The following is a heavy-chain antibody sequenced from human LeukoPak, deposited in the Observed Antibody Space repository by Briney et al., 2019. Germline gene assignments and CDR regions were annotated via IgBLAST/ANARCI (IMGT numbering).Heavy chain of an antibody. Sequence: SVKVSCKASGGTFSSYAISWVRQAPGQGLEWMGRIIPILGIANYAQKFQGRVTITADKSTSTAYMELSSLRSEDTAVYYCSRRGYYGMDVWGQGTTVTVSS. J-gene: IGHJ6*02. CDR3: SRRGYYGMDV. CDR1: GGTFSSYA. CDR2: IIPILGIA. V-gene: IGHV1-69*04.